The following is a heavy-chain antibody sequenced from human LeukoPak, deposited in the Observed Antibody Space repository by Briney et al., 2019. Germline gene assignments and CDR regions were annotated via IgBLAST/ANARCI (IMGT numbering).Heavy chain of an antibody. Sequence: SETLSLTCTVSGGSISSYYWSWIRQPPGKGLEWIGYIYHSGSTKYNPSLKSRVTISVDTSNNQFSLKLSSVTAADTAIYYCVRITFGGVITSDYGGQGIMVTVSS. V-gene: IGHV4-59*08. J-gene: IGHJ4*01. CDR1: GGSISSYY. CDR3: VRITFGGVITSDY. D-gene: IGHD3-16*02. CDR2: IYHSGST.